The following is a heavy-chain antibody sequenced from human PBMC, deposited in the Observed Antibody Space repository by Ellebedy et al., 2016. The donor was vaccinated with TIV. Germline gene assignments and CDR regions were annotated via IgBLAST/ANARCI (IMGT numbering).Heavy chain of an antibody. CDR3: ARGFWGGYGP. CDR2: INHSGST. V-gene: IGHV4-34*01. D-gene: IGHD3-16*01. CDR1: GGSFSGYY. Sequence: SETLSLXXAVYGGSFSGYYWSWIRQPPGKGLEWIGEINHSGSTNYNPSLKSRVTISVDTSKNQFSLKLSSVTAADTAVYYCARGFWGGYGPWGQGTLVTVSS. J-gene: IGHJ5*02.